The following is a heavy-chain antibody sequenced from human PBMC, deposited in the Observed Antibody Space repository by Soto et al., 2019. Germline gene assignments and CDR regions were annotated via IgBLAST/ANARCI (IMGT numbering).Heavy chain of an antibody. CDR2: VSPGGDIT. V-gene: IGHV3-23*01. J-gene: IGHJ4*02. CDR1: GFTFSYYG. D-gene: IGHD6-6*01. Sequence: EVQLLESGGGLIQPGGSLRLSCGASGFTFSYYGMYWVRQAPGKGLEWVSGVSPGGDITYYTDSVRGRFTASRDNSKNMWYLQMNSLSADDTAVYYCTIRAYSISSYFDCWGRGTLVTVSS. CDR3: TIRAYSISSYFDC.